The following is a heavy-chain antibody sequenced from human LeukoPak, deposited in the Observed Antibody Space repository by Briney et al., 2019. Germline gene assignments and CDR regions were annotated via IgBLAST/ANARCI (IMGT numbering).Heavy chain of an antibody. J-gene: IGHJ4*02. D-gene: IGHD3-22*01. CDR2: ISGSGGST. V-gene: IGHV3-23*01. Sequence: GGSLRLSCAASGFTFSSYAMSCVRQAPGKGLEWVSAISGSGGSTYYADSVKGRFTISRDNSKNTLYLQMNSLRAEDTAVYYCARDRVYYYDSSGYYRPLGGFDYWGQGTLVTVSS. CDR3: ARDRVYYYDSSGYYRPLGGFDY. CDR1: GFTFSSYA.